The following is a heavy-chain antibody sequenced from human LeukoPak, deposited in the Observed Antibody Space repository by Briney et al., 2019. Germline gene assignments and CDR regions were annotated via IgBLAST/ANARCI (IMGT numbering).Heavy chain of an antibody. CDR2: ISAYNGNT. J-gene: IGHJ4*02. V-gene: IGHV1-18*01. D-gene: IGHD3-10*01. Sequence: ASVKVSCKASGYTFTSYGISWVRQAPGQGLEWMGWISAYNGNTNYAQKLQGRVTMTTDTSTSTAYMELRSLRSDDTAVYYCARERARDYYGSGNDYWGQGTLVTVSS. CDR3: ARERARDYYGSGNDY. CDR1: GYTFTSYG.